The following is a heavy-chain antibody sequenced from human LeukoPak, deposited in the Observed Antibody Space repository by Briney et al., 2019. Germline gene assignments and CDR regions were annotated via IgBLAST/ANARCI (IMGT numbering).Heavy chain of an antibody. D-gene: IGHD6-19*01. CDR2: IWYDGTNK. Sequence: GRSLRLSCAASGFTFSSYAMHWVRLAPGKGLEWVSVIWYDGTNKYYADSVKGRFTIPRDNSKNTLYLQMNSLRAEDTAVYYCARDDSGWVDYWGQGTLVTVSS. V-gene: IGHV3-33*01. CDR3: ARDDSGWVDY. CDR1: GFTFSSYA. J-gene: IGHJ4*02.